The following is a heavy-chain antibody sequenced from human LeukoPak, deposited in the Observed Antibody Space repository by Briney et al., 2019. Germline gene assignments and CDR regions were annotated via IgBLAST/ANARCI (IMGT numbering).Heavy chain of an antibody. CDR3: ARQAYSGYAY. D-gene: IGHD5-12*01. Sequence: SETLSLTCTVSGGSISSSSYYWGWIRRPPGKGLEWIGSIYYSGSTYYNPSLKSRVTISVDTSKNQFSLKLSSVTAADTAVYYCARQAYSGYAYWGQGTLVTVSS. J-gene: IGHJ4*02. V-gene: IGHV4-39*01. CDR2: IYYSGST. CDR1: GGSISSSSYY.